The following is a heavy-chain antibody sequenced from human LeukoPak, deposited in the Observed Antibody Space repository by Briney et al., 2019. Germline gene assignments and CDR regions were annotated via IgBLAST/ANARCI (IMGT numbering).Heavy chain of an antibody. J-gene: IGHJ3*02. CDR3: AKVGGSSDI. CDR1: GFTFSSYG. D-gene: IGHD1-26*01. Sequence: GGSLRLCCAASGFTFSSYGMHWVRQASGKGLEWVAVISYDGSNKYYADSVKGRFTISRDNSKNTLYLQMNSLRAEDTAVYYCAKVGGSSDIWGQGTMVTVSS. CDR2: ISYDGSNK. V-gene: IGHV3-30*18.